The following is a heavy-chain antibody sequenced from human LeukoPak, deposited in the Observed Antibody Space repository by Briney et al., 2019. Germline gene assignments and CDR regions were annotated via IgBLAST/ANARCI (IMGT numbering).Heavy chain of an antibody. J-gene: IGHJ3*02. Sequence: GGSLRLSCAASGFTFSDYYMSWIRQAPGKGLEWVSYISSSGSTIYYADSVKGRFTISRDNAKNSLYLQMNSLRAEDTAVYYCARSRPSRYCSGGSCTHHAFDIWGQGAMVTVSS. CDR3: ARSRPSRYCSGGSCTHHAFDI. D-gene: IGHD2-15*01. CDR2: ISSSGSTI. CDR1: GFTFSDYY. V-gene: IGHV3-11*04.